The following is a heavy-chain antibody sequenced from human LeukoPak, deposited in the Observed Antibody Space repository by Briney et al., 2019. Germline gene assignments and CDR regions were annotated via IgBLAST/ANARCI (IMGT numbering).Heavy chain of an antibody. Sequence: ASVKVSCKASGGTFSSYAISWVRQAPGQGLEWMGWISGYNGNTNYAQKLQGRVTMTEDTSTDTAYMELSSLRSEDTAVYYCATEGYYDSSGYYTDYWGQGTLVTVSS. CDR3: ATEGYYDSSGYYTDY. CDR2: ISGYNGNT. J-gene: IGHJ4*02. D-gene: IGHD3-22*01. CDR1: GGTFSSYA. V-gene: IGHV1-18*01.